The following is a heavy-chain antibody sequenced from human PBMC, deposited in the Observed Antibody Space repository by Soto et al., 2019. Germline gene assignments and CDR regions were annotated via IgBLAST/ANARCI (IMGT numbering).Heavy chain of an antibody. CDR3: ARSSITMVRGVPWFDP. Sequence: ASVKVSCKASGYTFTSYGISWVRQAPGQGLEWMGWISAYNGNTNYAQKLQGRVTMTTDTSTSTAYMELRSLRSDDTAVYYCARSSITMVRGVPWFDPWGQGTLVTLSS. J-gene: IGHJ5*02. D-gene: IGHD3-10*01. CDR2: ISAYNGNT. CDR1: GYTFTSYG. V-gene: IGHV1-18*01.